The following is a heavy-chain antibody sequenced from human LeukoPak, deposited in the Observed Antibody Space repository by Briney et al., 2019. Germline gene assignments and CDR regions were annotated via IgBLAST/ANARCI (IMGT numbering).Heavy chain of an antibody. J-gene: IGHJ3*02. CDR2: ISYDGSNK. Sequence: PGGSLRLSCAASGFTFSSYAMHWVRQAPGKGLEWVAVISYDGSNKYYADSVKGRFTISRDNSKNTLYLQMNSLRAEDTAVYYCARANPVPPFAFDIWGQGTMVTVSS. CDR1: GFTFSSYA. V-gene: IGHV3-30*04. CDR3: ARANPVPPFAFDI.